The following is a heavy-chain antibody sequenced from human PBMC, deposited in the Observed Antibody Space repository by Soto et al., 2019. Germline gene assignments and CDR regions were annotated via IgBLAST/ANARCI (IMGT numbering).Heavy chain of an antibody. J-gene: IGHJ5*02. V-gene: IGHV4-38-2*02. CDR1: GYSVSSGFY. CDR3: ARGPPIVASPTSFYNWFEP. CDR2: IYRSGNT. D-gene: IGHD3-3*02. Sequence: PSETLSLTCTVSGYSVSSGFYWGWIRHPPGKGLEWIGSIYRSGNTYYNPSLKSRVAISIDPSKNHFSLKMNSMTAADTAVYYCARGPPIVASPTSFYNWFEPWGQGTLVTI.